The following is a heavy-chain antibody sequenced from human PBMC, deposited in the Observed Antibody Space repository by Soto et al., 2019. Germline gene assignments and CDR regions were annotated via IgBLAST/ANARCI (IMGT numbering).Heavy chain of an antibody. Sequence: QVQLQESGPGLVKPSQTLSLTCTVSGGSISSGGYYWSWIRQHPGKGLEWIGYIYYSGNTYYIPSLESRLXXSXDXXKNQFSLKLSSVTAADTAVYYCAREAQQLVFGFDSWGQGTLVTVSS. CDR2: IYYSGNT. CDR1: GGSISSGGYY. V-gene: IGHV4-31*03. D-gene: IGHD6-13*01. CDR3: AREAQQLVFGFDS. J-gene: IGHJ4*02.